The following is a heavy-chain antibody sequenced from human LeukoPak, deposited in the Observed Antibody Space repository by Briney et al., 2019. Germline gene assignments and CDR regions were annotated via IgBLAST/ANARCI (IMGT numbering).Heavy chain of an antibody. J-gene: IGHJ4*02. CDR2: IRSKANSYAT. CDR1: GFTFSGSA. D-gene: IGHD3-3*01. CDR3: TRRRYDFWSGYYDGY. Sequence: GGSLKLSCAASGFTFSGSAMHWVRQASGKGLEWVGRIRSKANSYATAYAASVKGRFTISRDDSKNTAYLQMNSLKTEDTAVYYCTRRRYDFWSGYYDGYWGQGTLVTVSS. V-gene: IGHV3-73*01.